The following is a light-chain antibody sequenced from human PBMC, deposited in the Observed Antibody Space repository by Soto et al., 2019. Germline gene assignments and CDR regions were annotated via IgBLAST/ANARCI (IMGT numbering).Light chain of an antibody. J-gene: IGLJ1*01. CDR3: QSYDSSLSAYV. V-gene: IGLV1-40*01. Sequence: QSVLTHPPSVSGAPGERVSSACTGSSSGIGSPYDVHWYQQFPGTAPKLLIYGNRDRPSGVPDRFSGSKSGTSASLAITGLQAEDEADYYCQSYDSSLSAYVFGTGTKVTVL. CDR2: GNR. CDR1: SSGIGSPYD.